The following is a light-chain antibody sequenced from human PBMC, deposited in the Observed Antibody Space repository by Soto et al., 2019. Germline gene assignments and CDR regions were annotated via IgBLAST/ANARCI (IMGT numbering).Light chain of an antibody. V-gene: IGKV1-39*01. Sequence: DLQMTQSPFSLSASVGDRVSITCRASQSISNYLNWYQQQPGRAPKLLVFAASRLQSGVQSRFSGSGSGTDFTLTISSLQPEDFATYYCQQSYSTPYTFGQGTKLEIK. CDR3: QQSYSTPYT. CDR1: QSISNY. CDR2: AAS. J-gene: IGKJ2*01.